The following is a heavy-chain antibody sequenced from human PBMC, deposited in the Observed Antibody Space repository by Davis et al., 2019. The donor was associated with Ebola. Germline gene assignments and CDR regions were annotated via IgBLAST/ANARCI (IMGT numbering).Heavy chain of an antibody. Sequence: GESLKISCAASGFTFSGSAMHWVRQASGKGLEWVGRIRSKANSYATAYAASVKGRFTISRDDSKNTAYLQMNSLKTEDTAVYYCAKVESGYFDWLPVSYGMDVWGQGTTVTVSS. D-gene: IGHD3-9*01. J-gene: IGHJ6*02. V-gene: IGHV3-73*01. CDR1: GFTFSGSA. CDR2: IRSKANSYAT. CDR3: AKVESGYFDWLPVSYGMDV.